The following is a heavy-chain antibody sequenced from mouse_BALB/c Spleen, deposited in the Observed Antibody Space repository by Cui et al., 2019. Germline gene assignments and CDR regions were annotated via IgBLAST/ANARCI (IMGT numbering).Heavy chain of an antibody. D-gene: IGHD1-1*01. CDR3: ARYDYYGSNYFNY. V-gene: IGHV1-72*01. J-gene: IGHJ2*01. CDR2: IDPNSGGT. Sequence: QVQLQTPGAELVKPGASVKLSRKASGSTFISYWMHLVKQRPGRGLEWIGRIDPNSGGTKHNEKFKSKATLTVDKPSSTAYMQLNSLTSEDSAVYYCARYDYYGSNYFNYWGQGTTLTVSS. CDR1: GSTFISYW.